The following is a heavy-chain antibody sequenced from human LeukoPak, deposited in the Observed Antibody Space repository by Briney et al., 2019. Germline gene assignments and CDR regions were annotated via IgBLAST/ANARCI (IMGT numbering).Heavy chain of an antibody. D-gene: IGHD1-26*01. CDR3: ARRVGGTPDY. Sequence: GRSLRLSCTASGFTFSNHAMTWVRQAPGKGPEWVSAIGGDGRGTDYADSVKGRFTISGDNSKNTLYLEMNSLRADDTARYYCARRVGGTPDYWGPGTLVTVSS. V-gene: IGHV3-23*01. CDR1: GFTFSNHA. J-gene: IGHJ4*02. CDR2: IGGDGRGT.